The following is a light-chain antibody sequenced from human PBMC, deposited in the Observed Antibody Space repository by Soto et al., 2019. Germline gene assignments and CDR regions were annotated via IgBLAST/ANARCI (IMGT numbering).Light chain of an antibody. CDR3: SSYTSSSTPL. V-gene: IGLV2-14*01. J-gene: IGLJ1*01. CDR1: SSDVGGYNY. Sequence: QSALTQPASVSGSPGQSITISCTGTSSDVGGYNYVSWYQQHPGKAPKLMIYDVSNRPSGVSNRFSGSKSGNTASLTISGLQAEDEADYYCSSYTSSSTPLFETGTKLTVL. CDR2: DVS.